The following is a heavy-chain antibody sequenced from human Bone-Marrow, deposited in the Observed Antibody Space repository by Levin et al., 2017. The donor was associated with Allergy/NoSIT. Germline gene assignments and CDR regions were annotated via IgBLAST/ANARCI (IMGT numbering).Heavy chain of an antibody. J-gene: IGHJ4*02. V-gene: IGHV5-10-1*01. CDR1: GYTFTSHW. Sequence: GGSLRLSCKGSGYTFTSHWITWVRQKPGMGLEWMGTIYPDDSNTRYSPSFQGHVTMSVDTSMSTAHLQWGSLKASDTAIYFWARFEDWEFGKLLPDHWGQGTLVTVSS. D-gene: IGHD3-10*01. CDR2: IYPDDSNT. CDR3: ARFEDWEFGKLLPDH.